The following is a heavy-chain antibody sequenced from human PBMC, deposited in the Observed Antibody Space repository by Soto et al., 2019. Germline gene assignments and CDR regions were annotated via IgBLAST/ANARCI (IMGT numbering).Heavy chain of an antibody. J-gene: IGHJ6*02. CDR1: GFTFSNAW. CDR3: TTGIYGDYVSGYYYYGMDV. D-gene: IGHD4-17*01. V-gene: IGHV3-15*01. Sequence: LSLTCAASGFTFSNAWMSWVRQAPGKGLEWVGRIKSKTDGGTTDYAAPVKGRFTISRDDSKNTLYLQMNSLKTEDTAVYYCTTGIYGDYVSGYYYYGMDVWGQGTTVTVSS. CDR2: IKSKTDGGTT.